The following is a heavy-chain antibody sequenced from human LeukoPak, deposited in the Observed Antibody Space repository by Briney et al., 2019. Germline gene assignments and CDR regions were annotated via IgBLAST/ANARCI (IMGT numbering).Heavy chain of an antibody. CDR2: INGDGSIT. D-gene: IGHD3-16*01. J-gene: IGHJ6*02. V-gene: IGHV3-74*01. Sequence: SGGSLRLSCAASGFSFSSYWMHWVRQAPGKGLVWVSRINGDGSITTYADSVKGRFTNSRDNAKNSLYLQMSNLRAEDTAVYFCARGGGLDVWGQGATVTVSS. CDR1: GFSFSSYW. CDR3: ARGGGLDV.